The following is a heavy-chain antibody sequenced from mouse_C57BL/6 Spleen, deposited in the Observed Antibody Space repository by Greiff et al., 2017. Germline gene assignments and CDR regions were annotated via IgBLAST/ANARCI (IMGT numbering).Heavy chain of an antibody. J-gene: IGHJ4*01. CDR3: ASFTTVVADYAMDY. V-gene: IGHV2-9-1*01. CDR1: GFSLTSYA. CDR2: IWTGGGT. D-gene: IGHD1-1*01. Sequence: VQLKESGPGLVAPSQSLSITCTVSGFSLTSYAISWVRQPPGKGLEWLGVIWTGGGTNYNSALKSRLSISKDNSKSQVFLKMNSLQTDDTARYYCASFTTVVADYAMDYWGQGTSVTVSS.